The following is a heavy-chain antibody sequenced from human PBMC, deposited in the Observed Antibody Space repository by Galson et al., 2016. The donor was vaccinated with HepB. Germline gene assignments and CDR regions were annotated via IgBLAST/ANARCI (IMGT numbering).Heavy chain of an antibody. Sequence: SLRLSCAASGFTFSSYSMNWVRQAPGKGLEWVSSISSGGTYIYYADSMKGRFTISRDNAKNSLFLQMNSLRAEDTAVYYCVRVYYYDSSGYSHVGFDYWGQGTLVTVSS. V-gene: IGHV3-21*01. D-gene: IGHD3-22*01. CDR2: ISSGGTYI. CDR1: GFTFSSYS. CDR3: VRVYYYDSSGYSHVGFDY. J-gene: IGHJ4*02.